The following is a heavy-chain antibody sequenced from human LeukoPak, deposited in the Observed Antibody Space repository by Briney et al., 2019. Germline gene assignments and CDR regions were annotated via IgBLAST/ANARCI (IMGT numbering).Heavy chain of an antibody. V-gene: IGHV3-74*01. CDR2: LSTDGSST. CDR1: GFTFSSYW. CDR3: SRVGTETTRDY. D-gene: IGHD1-1*01. J-gene: IGHJ4*02. Sequence: GGSLRLSCAVSGFTFSSYWMHWVRQAPGKGLVWVSRLSTDGSSTSYADSVKGRFTISRDNAKNTLYLQMNSLRAEDTAVYYCSRVGTETTRDYWGQGTLVTVSS.